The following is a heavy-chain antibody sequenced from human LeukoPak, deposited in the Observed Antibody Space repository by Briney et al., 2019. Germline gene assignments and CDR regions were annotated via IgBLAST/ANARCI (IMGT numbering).Heavy chain of an antibody. V-gene: IGHV4-30-2*01. J-gene: IGHJ2*01. CDR1: IGSFSSGGYS. D-gene: IGHD5-24*01. CDR3: ASVTTYNSYWYFDL. Sequence: PSETLSLTCVASIGSFSSGGYSWSWIRQPPGEGLEWIGYIAQSGSTYYNPSLKSRVTISVDRSKNQFSLKLSSVTAADTAVYYCASVTTYNSYWYFDLWGRGALVTVSS. CDR2: IAQSGST.